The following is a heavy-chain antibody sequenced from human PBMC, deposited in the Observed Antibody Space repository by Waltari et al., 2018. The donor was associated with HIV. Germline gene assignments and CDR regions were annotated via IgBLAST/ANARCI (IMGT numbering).Heavy chain of an antibody. Sequence: QVQLVQSGAEVKKPGTSVKVSCKASGYTFIDNYIHWVRQAPGQGLEWMGVVNPGSGNTNYAQKFQGRLTMTRDTSTSTVYMELSSLRSEDTAIYYGARQWWSEGAFDIWGQGTTVTVSS. CDR2: VNPGSGNT. CDR1: GYTFIDNY. V-gene: IGHV1-46*03. J-gene: IGHJ3*02. CDR3: ARQWWSEGAFDI. D-gene: IGHD2-15*01.